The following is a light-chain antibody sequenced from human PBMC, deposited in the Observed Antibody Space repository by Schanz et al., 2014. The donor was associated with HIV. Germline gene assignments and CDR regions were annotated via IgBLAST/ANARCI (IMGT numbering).Light chain of an antibody. Sequence: QSALTQPASVSGSPGQSITISCPGTSSDVGGYNYVSWYQQHPGKAPKLMIYDVSNRPSGISNRFSGSKSANTASLTISGLQAEDEADYYCSSYAGSNTWVFGGGTKVTVL. CDR3: SSYAGSNTWV. CDR1: SSDVGGYNY. J-gene: IGLJ3*02. CDR2: DVS. V-gene: IGLV2-14*03.